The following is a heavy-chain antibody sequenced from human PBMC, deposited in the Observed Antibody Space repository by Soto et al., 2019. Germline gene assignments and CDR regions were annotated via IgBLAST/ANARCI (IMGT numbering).Heavy chain of an antibody. V-gene: IGHV3-30*18. J-gene: IGHJ4*02. CDR2: ISYDGSNK. CDR3: AKEGSCTNCVCYPFDY. CDR1: GFTFSSYG. D-gene: IGHD2-8*01. Sequence: QVQLVESGGGVVQPGRSLRLCCAASGFTFSSYGMHWVRQAPGKGLEWAAFISYDGSNKYYAESVKGRFTISRDISKNTMYLQMQSLRAEDTAVYYCAKEGSCTNCVCYPFDYWGQGTLVTVSS.